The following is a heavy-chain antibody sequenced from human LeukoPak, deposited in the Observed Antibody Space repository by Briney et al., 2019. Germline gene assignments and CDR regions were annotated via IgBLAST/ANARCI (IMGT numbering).Heavy chain of an antibody. CDR2: VYYRGST. D-gene: IGHD1-20*01. J-gene: IGHJ3*02. V-gene: IGHV4-59*13. CDR3: ARDRDNWNDVGAFDI. CDR1: GGSISSYY. Sequence: PSETLSLTCTVSGGSISSYYWNWFRQPPGKGLEWIGYVYYRGSTNYNPSLKSRVTISVDTSKNQFSLKLNSVTAADTAVYYCARDRDNWNDVGAFDIWGQGTMVTVSS.